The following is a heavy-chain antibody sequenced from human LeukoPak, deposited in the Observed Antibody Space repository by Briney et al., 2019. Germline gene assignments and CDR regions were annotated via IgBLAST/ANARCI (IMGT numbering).Heavy chain of an antibody. V-gene: IGHV4-59*11. CDR3: ARTGDYSRSTGGWFDP. CDR1: GDSINSHY. J-gene: IGHJ5*02. D-gene: IGHD4-11*01. Sequence: PSATLSLTCTVFGDSINSHYWSWVPQAPGKGLEWIGYIFYSGNTNYSPSLKSRVTISIETSKKQFSLRLTSVTTADTAVYFCARTGDYSRSTGGWFDPWGQGTLVTVSS. CDR2: IFYSGNT.